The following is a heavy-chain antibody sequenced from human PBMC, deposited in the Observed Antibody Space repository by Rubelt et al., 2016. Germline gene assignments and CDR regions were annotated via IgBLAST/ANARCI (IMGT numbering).Heavy chain of an antibody. CDR3: ARRRGSYHFDY. J-gene: IGHJ4*02. V-gene: IGHV3-7*01. Sequence: LQLQESGPGLVKPSETLSLTCNVSGGSISGNRYYWVWVRQPPGKGLEWVANIKQDGSEKYYVDSVKGRFTISRDNAKNSLYLQMNSLRAEDTAVYYCARRRGSYHFDYWGQGTLVTVSS. D-gene: IGHD1-26*01. CDR2: IKQDGSEK. CDR1: GGSISGNRYY.